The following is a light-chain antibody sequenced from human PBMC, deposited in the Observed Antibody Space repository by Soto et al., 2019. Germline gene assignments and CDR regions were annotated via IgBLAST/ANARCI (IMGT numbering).Light chain of an antibody. CDR1: QGISNY. CDR3: QKYNSAPPT. Sequence: DIQMTQSPSSLSASVGDRVTITCRASQGISNYLAWYQQKPGKVPKLLIYAASTLQSGVPSRFSGSGSGTDFPLTISSLQPEDVATYFWQKYNSAPPTFRGGTKVEIK. CDR2: AAS. J-gene: IGKJ4*01. V-gene: IGKV1-27*01.